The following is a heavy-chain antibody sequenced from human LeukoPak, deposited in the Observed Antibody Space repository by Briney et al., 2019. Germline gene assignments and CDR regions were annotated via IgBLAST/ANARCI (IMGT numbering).Heavy chain of an antibody. CDR2: INHRGDT. CDR3: ARGPTISETGYFDY. J-gene: IGHJ4*03. V-gene: IGHV4-34*01. CDR1: GGSFSRYY. Sequence: PSETLSLTCAVYGGSFSRYYWSWIRQSPGKGLEWIAEINHRGDTNYNPSVKSRVTISVDTSKNQFSLKVTSLTAADTAVYFCARGPTISETGYFDYWGQGALVTVSS. D-gene: IGHD1-1*01.